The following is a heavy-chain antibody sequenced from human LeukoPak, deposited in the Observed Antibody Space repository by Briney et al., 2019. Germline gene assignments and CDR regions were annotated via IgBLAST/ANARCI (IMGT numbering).Heavy chain of an antibody. CDR3: ATLDTSYSSSWYSLDAFDI. J-gene: IGHJ3*02. CDR1: GFTFAKFA. Sequence: GESLRLSCAISGFTFAKFAMSWVRQAPGKGLEWVSTISGSGIVTYYADSVKGRFTISRDNSKNTLYLQMNSLRAEDTAVYYCATLDTSYSSSWYSLDAFDIWGQGTMVTVSS. D-gene: IGHD6-13*01. V-gene: IGHV3-23*01. CDR2: ISGSGIVT.